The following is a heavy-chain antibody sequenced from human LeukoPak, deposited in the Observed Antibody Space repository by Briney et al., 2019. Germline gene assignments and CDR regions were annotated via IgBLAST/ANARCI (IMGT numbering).Heavy chain of an antibody. CDR2: INHSGST. CDR3: ARAQSQSGVVVPAAPGPFNWFDP. D-gene: IGHD2-2*01. J-gene: IGHJ5*02. Sequence: KPSETLSLTCAVYGGSFSGYYWSWIRQPPGKGLEWIGEINHSGSTNYNPSLKSRVPISVDTSKNQFSLKLSSVTAADTAVYYCARAQSQSGVVVPAAPGPFNWFDPWGQGTLVTVSS. V-gene: IGHV4-34*01. CDR1: GGSFSGYY.